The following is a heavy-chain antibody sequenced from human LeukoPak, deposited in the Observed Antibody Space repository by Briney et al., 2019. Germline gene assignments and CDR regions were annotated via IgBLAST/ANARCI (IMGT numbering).Heavy chain of an antibody. CDR1: RYIFTSYY. V-gene: IGHV1-2*02. D-gene: IGHD6-13*01. Sequence: ASVKVSCKASRYIFTSYYIHWVRQAPGQGLEWMGWINPNNGGTKYAQKFQGRVTMTTDTSITTAYMELSRLRSDDTAMYYCVRDRGSSRFADYWGQGTLLTVSS. CDR3: VRDRGSSRFADY. J-gene: IGHJ4*02. CDR2: INPNNGGT.